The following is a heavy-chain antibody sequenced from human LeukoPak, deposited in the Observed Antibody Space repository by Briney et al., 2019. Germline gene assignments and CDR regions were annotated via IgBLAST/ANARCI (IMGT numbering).Heavy chain of an antibody. Sequence: LPGRSLRLSCAASGFAFSSYGMHWVRQAPGKGLEWVSIISYDGSKIYYGDSVKGRFTISKDDSENTLYLQMNSLSAEDTAVYYCAGSYSYYFDYWGQGTLVTVSS. CDR2: ISYDGSKI. D-gene: IGHD3-10*01. CDR1: GFAFSSYG. CDR3: AGSYSYYFDY. V-gene: IGHV3-30*03. J-gene: IGHJ4*02.